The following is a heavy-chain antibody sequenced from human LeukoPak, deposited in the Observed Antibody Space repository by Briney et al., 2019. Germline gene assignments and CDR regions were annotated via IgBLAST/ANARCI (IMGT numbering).Heavy chain of an antibody. Sequence: GGSLRLSSAASGFTFSSFGMHWVRQAPGKGLEWVAVISYDGSSKYYADSVKGRCTISRDNSKNTLYLQMNSLRAEDTAVYYCASPAVYSSSWYYFDYWGQGTLVTVSS. CDR1: GFTFSSFG. V-gene: IGHV3-30*03. J-gene: IGHJ4*02. CDR2: ISYDGSSK. D-gene: IGHD6-13*01. CDR3: ASPAVYSSSWYYFDY.